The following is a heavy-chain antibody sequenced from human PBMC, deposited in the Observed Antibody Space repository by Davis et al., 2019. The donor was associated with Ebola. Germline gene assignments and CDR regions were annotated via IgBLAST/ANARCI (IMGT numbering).Heavy chain of an antibody. V-gene: IGHV3-48*02. CDR2: MSSSSSTI. D-gene: IGHD3-3*01. CDR1: GFTFSSYS. J-gene: IGHJ4*02. CDR3: VKDYVVGHYFDY. Sequence: GGSLRLSCAASGFTFSSYSMNWVRQAPGKGLEWVSYMSSSSSTIYYADSVKGRFTISRDNAKNSLYLQMNSLRDEDTAVYYCVKDYVVGHYFDYWGQGTLVTVSS.